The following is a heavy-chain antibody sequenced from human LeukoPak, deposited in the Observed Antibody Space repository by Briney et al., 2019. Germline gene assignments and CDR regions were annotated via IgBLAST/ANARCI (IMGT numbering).Heavy chain of an antibody. CDR1: GLTFGHFA. CDR3: VRSYDS. J-gene: IGHJ4*02. V-gene: IGHV3-49*04. Sequence: GGSLKLSCTDSGLTFGHFAIRWVRQAPGKGLDWIGFIRMKAFGGTAEYAAYVKGGFAISRDESNSNAYLQKDSLQTEDTGIYYCVRSYDSWGQGTLVIVSS. CDR2: IRMKAFGGTA. D-gene: IGHD3-10*01.